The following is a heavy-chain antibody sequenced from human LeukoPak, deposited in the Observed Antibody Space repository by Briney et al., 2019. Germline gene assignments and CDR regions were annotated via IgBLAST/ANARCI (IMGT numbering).Heavy chain of an antibody. CDR1: GYALSESS. D-gene: IGHD5-24*01. CDR3: VSDRSDGGYAESNGYPTFDL. V-gene: IGHV1-24*01. Sequence: ASVKVSCKVSGYALSESSIHWVRQTPGEGFEWMGGFDPEYVETTYAQKFRGGVTMTEDTSTDTAYMGLINLRSDDTAVYYCVSDRSDGGYAESNGYPTFDLWGRGTLVTVSS. J-gene: IGHJ2*01. CDR2: FDPEYVET.